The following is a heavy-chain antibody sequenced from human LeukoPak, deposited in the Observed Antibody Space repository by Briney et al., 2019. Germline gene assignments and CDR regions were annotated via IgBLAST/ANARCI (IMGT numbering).Heavy chain of an antibody. D-gene: IGHD1-14*01. CDR3: ARATLTTTQDN. J-gene: IGHJ4*02. CDR1: GYTFTSYG. V-gene: IGHV1-18*01. CDR2: ISAYNGNT. Sequence: ASVKVSCKASGYTFTSYGISWVRQAPGQGLEWMGWISAYNGNTNYAQKLQGRVTMTTDTSTSTAYMELRSLRSADTAVYYCARATLTTTQDNWGRETLFTVPS.